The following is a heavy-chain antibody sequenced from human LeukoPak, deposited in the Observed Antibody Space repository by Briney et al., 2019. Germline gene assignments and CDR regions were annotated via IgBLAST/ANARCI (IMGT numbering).Heavy chain of an antibody. CDR3: AKAAGGTYYRVFDY. CDR1: GFTFSSYA. J-gene: IGHJ4*02. Sequence: PGGSLRLSCAASGFTFSSYAMNWVRQAPGKGLEWVSGITDSGDNTYYADSVKGRFTISRDNSNNMVYLQMNSLRAEDMAKYYCAKAAGGTYYRVFDYWGQGILVTVS. CDR2: ITDSGDNT. D-gene: IGHD1-26*01. V-gene: IGHV3-23*01.